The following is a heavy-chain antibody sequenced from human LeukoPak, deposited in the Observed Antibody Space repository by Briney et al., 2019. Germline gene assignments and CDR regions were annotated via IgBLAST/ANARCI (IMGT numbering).Heavy chain of an antibody. D-gene: IGHD2-15*01. CDR2: IYPGDSDT. Sequence: GESLKISCEVSGYSFTNYWIAWVRHMPGKGLEWMGIIYPGDSDTRYSPSSQGQVTISADKSISTAYLQWSSLKASDTAMYYCARGYCSGGSCYSYRVDWFDPWGQGTLVTVSS. V-gene: IGHV5-51*01. CDR3: ARGYCSGGSCYSYRVDWFDP. CDR1: GYSFTNYW. J-gene: IGHJ5*02.